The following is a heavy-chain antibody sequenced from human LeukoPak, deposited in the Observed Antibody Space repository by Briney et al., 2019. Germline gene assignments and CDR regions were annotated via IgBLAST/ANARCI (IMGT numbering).Heavy chain of an antibody. V-gene: IGHV3-13*01. CDR1: GFTFSSYD. Sequence: TGGSLRLSCAASGFTFSSYDMHWVRQATGKGLEWVSAIGTAGDTYYPGSVKGRFTISRENAKNSLYLQMNSLRAGDTAVYYCARGVYGSGSPDYWGQGTLVTVSS. J-gene: IGHJ4*02. CDR3: ARGVYGSGSPDY. D-gene: IGHD3-10*01. CDR2: IGTAGDT.